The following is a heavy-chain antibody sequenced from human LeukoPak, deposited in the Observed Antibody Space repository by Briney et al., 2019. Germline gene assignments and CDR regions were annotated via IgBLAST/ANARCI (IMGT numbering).Heavy chain of an antibody. CDR1: GFTFSNYA. J-gene: IGHJ4*02. CDR2: ISGTGGNT. D-gene: IGHD1-26*01. Sequence: GGSLRLSREASGFTFSNYALSWVRQAPGKGLDWVSVISGTGGNTYYADSVKGRLTISRDNSKNTLYLQMNSLRAEDTAVYYCAKWHTTGYYFDYWGQGTLVTVSS. CDR3: AKWHTTGYYFDY. V-gene: IGHV3-23*01.